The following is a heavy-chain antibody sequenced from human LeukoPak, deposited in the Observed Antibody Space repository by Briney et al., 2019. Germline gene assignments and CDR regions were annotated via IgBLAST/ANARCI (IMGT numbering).Heavy chain of an antibody. CDR3: AKGVWFGEFYTLGAFDI. J-gene: IGHJ3*02. CDR1: GFTFSSYA. D-gene: IGHD3-10*01. V-gene: IGHV3-23*01. CDR2: ISGSGGST. Sequence: GGSVRLSCAASGFTFSSYAMSWVRQASGKGLEWVSAISGSGGSTYYADSVKSRFTSARDNSKTTLYLQMNSLRAENTAVYYCAKGVWFGEFYTLGAFDIWGQGTMVTVSS.